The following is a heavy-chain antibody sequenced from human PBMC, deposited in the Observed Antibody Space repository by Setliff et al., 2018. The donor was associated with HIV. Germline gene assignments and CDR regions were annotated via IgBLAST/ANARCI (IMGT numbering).Heavy chain of an antibody. V-gene: IGHV1-24*01. CDR3: ATDPGYSSTWYSESFQH. J-gene: IGHJ1*01. Sequence: ASVKVSCKASGYTFTSYGINWVRQAPGKGLEWMANFDPEDGETFYAQKFQGRLTMTEDTSTDTAHMELSSLRSDDTAMYYCATDPGYSSTWYSESFQHWGQGTVVTVSS. D-gene: IGHD6-13*01. CDR2: FDPEDGET. CDR1: GYTFTSYG.